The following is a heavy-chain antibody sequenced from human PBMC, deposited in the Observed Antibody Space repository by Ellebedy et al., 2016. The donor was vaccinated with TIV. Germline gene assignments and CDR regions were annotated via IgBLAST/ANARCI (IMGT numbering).Heavy chain of an antibody. J-gene: IGHJ4*02. CDR2: IYYTGST. D-gene: IGHD1-26*01. Sequence: SETLSLXXTLSGGPIVITNYYWGWVRQPPGKGLEWIGSIYYTGSTYYNPSLKSRVTVSGDSSKNQFSVKLSSVTAANTAVYYCARTSGSSNSLKFDYWGQGILVTVSS. CDR3: ARTSGSSNSLKFDY. CDR1: GGPIVITNYY. V-gene: IGHV4-39*01.